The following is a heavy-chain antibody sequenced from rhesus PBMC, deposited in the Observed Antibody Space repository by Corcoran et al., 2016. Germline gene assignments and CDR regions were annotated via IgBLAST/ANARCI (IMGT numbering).Heavy chain of an antibody. CDR1: GASIRSNY. CDR2: IYGSGGST. D-gene: IGHD1-14*01. V-gene: IGHV4S2*01. CDR3: ARGTTSYGLDS. Sequence: QVQLQESGPGLVKPSETLPLTCAVSGASIRSNYWTWIRQAPGKGLEWIGRIYGSGGSTDYNPSLKSRVTISIDTSKNQFSLKLSSVTAADTAVYYCARGTTSYGLDSWGQGVVVTVSS. J-gene: IGHJ6*01.